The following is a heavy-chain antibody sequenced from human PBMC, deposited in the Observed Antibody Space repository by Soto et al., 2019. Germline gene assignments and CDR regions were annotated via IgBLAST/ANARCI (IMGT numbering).Heavy chain of an antibody. V-gene: IGHV3-33*01. CDR3: ARGNYGSGSYFAYYYYYGMDV. CDR2: IWYDGSNK. Sequence: GGSLSLSCAASGFTFSSYGIQCVRQAPGKGLEWVAVIWYDGSNKYYADSVKGRFTISRDNSKNTLYLQMNSLRAEDTAVYYCARGNYGSGSYFAYYYYYGMDVWGQGT. CDR1: GFTFSSYG. D-gene: IGHD3-10*01. J-gene: IGHJ6*02.